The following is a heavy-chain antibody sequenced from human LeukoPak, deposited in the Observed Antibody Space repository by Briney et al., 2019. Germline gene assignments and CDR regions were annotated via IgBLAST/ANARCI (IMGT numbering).Heavy chain of an antibody. Sequence: GGSLRLSCATSGFIFSSYWMFWVRQAPGKGLEWVANIKSDGSEEYYGDSVKGRFTISRDNAKNSLYLQMNSLRVEDTAVYYCARGDLWLGHWGQGSLVTVSS. CDR2: IKSDGSEE. J-gene: IGHJ4*02. CDR3: ARGDLWLGH. V-gene: IGHV3-7*01. CDR1: GFIFSSYW. D-gene: IGHD3-10*01.